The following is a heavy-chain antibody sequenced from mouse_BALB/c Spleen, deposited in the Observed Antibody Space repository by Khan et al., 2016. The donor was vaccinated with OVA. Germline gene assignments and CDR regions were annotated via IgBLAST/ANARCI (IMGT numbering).Heavy chain of an antibody. D-gene: IGHD2-1*01. CDR2: IFPGTGTT. V-gene: IGHV1S132*01. CDR1: GYTFTSYW. Sequence: QVQLQQSGTELVKPGASVKLSCKTSGYTFTSYWIQWVKQRPGQGLEWIEQIFPGTGTTYYNENFKGKATLTIDTSSTTAYMQLSSLTSEDSAVYFVARGSYGNYELAYWGQGTLVTVSA. CDR3: ARGSYGNYELAY. J-gene: IGHJ3*01.